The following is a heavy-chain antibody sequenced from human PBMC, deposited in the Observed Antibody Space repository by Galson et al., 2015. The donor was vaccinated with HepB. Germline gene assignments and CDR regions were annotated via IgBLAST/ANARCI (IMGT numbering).Heavy chain of an antibody. D-gene: IGHD3-22*01. Sequence: SLRLACAASGFTFNSYAMHWVRQAPGKGLEWVAVISYDGSNKYYADSVKGRFTISRDNSKNTLYLQMNSLRPEDTAVYYCARARLTVVVIEYWGQGTLVTVSS. CDR1: GFTFNSYA. J-gene: IGHJ4*02. CDR3: ARARLTVVVIEY. CDR2: ISYDGSNK. V-gene: IGHV3-30*04.